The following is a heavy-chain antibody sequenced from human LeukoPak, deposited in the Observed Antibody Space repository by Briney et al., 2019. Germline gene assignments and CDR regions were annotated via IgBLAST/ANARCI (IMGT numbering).Heavy chain of an antibody. CDR3: ATTSVPETTYCSSTSCYVMKFDP. V-gene: IGHV3-48*01. CDR1: GFTFSSYS. J-gene: IGHJ5*02. CDR2: ISSSRSTI. D-gene: IGHD2-2*01. Sequence: PGGSLRLSCAAAGFTFSSYSMNWGRQAPGKGLGWGSYISSSRSTIYYADSVKGRFTISRDNAKNSLYLQMNSLRAEDTAVYYCATTSVPETTYCSSTSCYVMKFDPWGQGTLVTVSS.